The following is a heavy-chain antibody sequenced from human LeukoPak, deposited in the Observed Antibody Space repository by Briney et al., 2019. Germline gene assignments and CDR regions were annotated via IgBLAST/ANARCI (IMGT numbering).Heavy chain of an antibody. CDR3: ARDLGAVVVPASRNYAFDI. V-gene: IGHV3-30-3*01. CDR1: GFTFSSYA. CDR2: ISYGGSNK. J-gene: IGHJ3*02. Sequence: QPGGSLRLSCAASGFTFSSYAMHWVRQAPGKGLEWVAVISYGGSNKYYADSVKGRFTISRDNSKNTLYLQMNSLRAEDTAVYYCARDLGAVVVPASRNYAFDIWGQGTMVTVSS. D-gene: IGHD2-2*01.